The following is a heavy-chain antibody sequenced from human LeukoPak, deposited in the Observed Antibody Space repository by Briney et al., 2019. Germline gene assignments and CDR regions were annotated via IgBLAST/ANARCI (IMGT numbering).Heavy chain of an antibody. D-gene: IGHD6-13*01. V-gene: IGHV4-39*07. CDR3: ARGRYSSSWFRGGYFDY. Sequence: SETLSLTCTLSGGSISSYYWGWIRQPPGKGLEWIGSIYYSGSTYYNPSLKSRVTISVDTSKNQFSLKLSSVTAADTAVYYCARGRYSSSWFRGGYFDYWGQGTLVTVSS. J-gene: IGHJ4*02. CDR2: IYYSGST. CDR1: GGSISSYY.